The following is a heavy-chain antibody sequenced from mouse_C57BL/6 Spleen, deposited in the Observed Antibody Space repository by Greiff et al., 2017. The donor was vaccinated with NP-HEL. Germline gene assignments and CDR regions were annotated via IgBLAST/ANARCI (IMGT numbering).Heavy chain of an antibody. CDR2: IWSDGST. CDR1: GFSLTSYG. Sequence: VQRVESGPGLVAPSQSLSITCTVSGFSLTSYGVHWVRQPPGKGLEWLVVIWSDGSTTYNSARKSRLSISKDNSKSQVFLKMNSLQTDDTAMYYCARHEGYYGSSFAYWGQGTLVTVSA. CDR3: ARHEGYYGSSFAY. V-gene: IGHV2-6-1*01. J-gene: IGHJ3*01. D-gene: IGHD1-1*01.